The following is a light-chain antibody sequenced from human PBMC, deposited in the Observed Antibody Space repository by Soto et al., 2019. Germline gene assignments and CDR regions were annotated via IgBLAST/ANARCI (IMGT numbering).Light chain of an antibody. CDR1: QSVLYSSNNKNY. J-gene: IGKJ2*01. CDR3: QQYYSSPRT. V-gene: IGKV4-1*01. CDR2: WAS. Sequence: DIVMTQSPDSLALSLGERATINCKSSQSVLYSSNNKNYLALYQQKPGQPPKLLIYWASTRESGVPDRFSGSGSGTDFTLTISSLQAEDVAVYYCQQYYSSPRTFGQGTKLEIK.